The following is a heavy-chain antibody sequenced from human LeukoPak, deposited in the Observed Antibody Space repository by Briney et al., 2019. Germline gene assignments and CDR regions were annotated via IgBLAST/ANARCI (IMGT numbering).Heavy chain of an antibody. CDR2: ISSSSYI. V-gene: IGHV3-21*01. Sequence: GGSLRLSCAASGFTFSSYSMNWVRQAPGKGLEWVSSISSSSYIYYADSVKGRFTISRDNAKNSLYLQMNSLRAEDTAVYYCARHDSSGYYPYYFDYWGQGTLVTVSS. CDR3: ARHDSSGYYPYYFDY. D-gene: IGHD3-22*01. CDR1: GFTFSSYS. J-gene: IGHJ4*02.